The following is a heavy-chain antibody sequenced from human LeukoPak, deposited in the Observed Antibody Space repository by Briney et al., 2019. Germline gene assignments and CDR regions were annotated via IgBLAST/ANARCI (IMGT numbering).Heavy chain of an antibody. Sequence: GGSLRLSCAASGFTFSSYGMHWVRQAPGKGLEWLAITLNDGSNKYYADSVKGRFTISRDNSKNTLYLQMNSLRAEDTAVYYCAKDGGGFCSGVSCYPRDWGQGTLVTVSS. CDR3: AKDGGGFCSGVSCYPRD. CDR2: TLNDGSNK. D-gene: IGHD2-15*01. CDR1: GFTFSSYG. J-gene: IGHJ4*02. V-gene: IGHV3-30*18.